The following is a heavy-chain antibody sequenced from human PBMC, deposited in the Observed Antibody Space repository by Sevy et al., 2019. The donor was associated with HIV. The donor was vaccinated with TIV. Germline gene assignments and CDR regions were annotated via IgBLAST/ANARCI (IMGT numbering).Heavy chain of an antibody. J-gene: IGHJ4*02. CDR3: MKTPLGRVSGTGY. CDR2: IRFDGSAK. V-gene: IGHV3-30*02. Sequence: GGSLRLSCAASGFTFSRSGMHWVRQAPGKGLVWLTFIRFDGSAKYYADSVKGRFTISRDNSKNTLYFQMNSLRPEDTAVYYGMKTPLGRVSGTGYWGQGTLVTVSS. D-gene: IGHD3-9*01. CDR1: GFTFSRSG.